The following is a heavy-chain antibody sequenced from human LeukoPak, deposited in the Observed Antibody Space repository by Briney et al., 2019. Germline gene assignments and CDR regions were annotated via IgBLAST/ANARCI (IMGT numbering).Heavy chain of an antibody. J-gene: IGHJ3*02. V-gene: IGHV4-30-4*01. Sequence: SETLSLTCTVSGGSISSGDYYWSWIRQPPGKGLGWIGYIYYSGSTYYNPSLKSRVTISVDTSKNQFSLKLSSVTAAGTAVYYCARYRHVLLWFGELPNDAFDIWGQGTMVTVSS. CDR1: GGSISSGDYY. CDR3: ARYRHVLLWFGELPNDAFDI. CDR2: IYYSGST. D-gene: IGHD3-10*01.